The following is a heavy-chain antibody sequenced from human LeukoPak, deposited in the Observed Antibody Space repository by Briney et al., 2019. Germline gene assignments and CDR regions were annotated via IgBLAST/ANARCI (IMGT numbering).Heavy chain of an antibody. J-gene: IGHJ6*02. CDR1: GGSISISNYY. Sequence: PSETLFLTCTVSGGSISISNYYWGWIRQPPGRGLEWIGSISYSGTYYNPSLKSRLTISVDTSKNQFSLKLSSVTAADTAVYYCARAGIAVAGITYYYYYGMDVWGQGTTVTVSS. CDR2: ISYSGT. D-gene: IGHD6-19*01. CDR3: ARAGIAVAGITYYYYYGMDV. V-gene: IGHV4-39*01.